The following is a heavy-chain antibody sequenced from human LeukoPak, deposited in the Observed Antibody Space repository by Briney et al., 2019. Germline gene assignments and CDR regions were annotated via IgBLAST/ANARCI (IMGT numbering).Heavy chain of an antibody. V-gene: IGHV3-9*01. CDR3: ARHAWRRAFNYGMDV. CDR2: ISWSSGNI. Sequence: GRSLRLSCAASGFTFDDYAMHWVRQAPGKGLEWVAGISWSSGNIGYADSVKGRFTISRDNAENSLHLQMNSLRTEDTALYFCARHAWRRAFNYGMDVWGQGTTVAVSS. D-gene: IGHD5-12*01. J-gene: IGHJ6*02. CDR1: GFTFDDYA.